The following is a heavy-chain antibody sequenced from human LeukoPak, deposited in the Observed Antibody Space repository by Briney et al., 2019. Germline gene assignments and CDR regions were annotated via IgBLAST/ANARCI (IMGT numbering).Heavy chain of an antibody. V-gene: IGHV3-53*01. J-gene: IGHJ4*02. Sequence: GGSLRLSCAASGLTGSHNYVSWVRQAPGKGLEWVSAIHTSGDTCYADSVKGRFTISRDTSKNTLYLQINSLRVEDTAVYYCAREGKWLQLRYFDYWGQGTLVTVSS. CDR2: IHTSGDT. CDR1: GLTGSHNY. D-gene: IGHD5-24*01. CDR3: AREGKWLQLRYFDY.